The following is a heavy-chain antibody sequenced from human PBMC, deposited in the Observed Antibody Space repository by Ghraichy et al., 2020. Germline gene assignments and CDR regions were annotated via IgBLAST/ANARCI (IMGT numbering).Heavy chain of an antibody. D-gene: IGHD2/OR15-2a*01. CDR1: GFAFTTCP. CDR3: ASISISSANFHY. Sequence: LSLTCAASGFAFTTCPMGWLRQAPGKGLEWVSSINSNGAAAYYADSVKGRITISRDTSRDTLYLQMNNLRADDTAFYYCASISISSANFHYWGQGTLVTVSS. J-gene: IGHJ4*02. CDR2: INSNGAAA. V-gene: IGHV3-23*01.